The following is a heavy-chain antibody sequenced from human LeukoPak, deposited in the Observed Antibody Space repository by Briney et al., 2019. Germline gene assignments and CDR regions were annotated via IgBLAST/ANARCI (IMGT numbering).Heavy chain of an antibody. CDR1: GFTFSGYW. CDR3: ARDPYSGSYGNYYYYFMDV. Sequence: GGSLRLSCAASGFTFSGYWMSWVRQAPGKGLEWVSSITSGSSYIYYADSVKGRFTISRDNAKNSLYLQMNSLRAEDTAVYYCARDPYSGSYGNYYYYFMDVWGKGTTVTISS. J-gene: IGHJ6*03. CDR2: ITSGSSYI. V-gene: IGHV3-21*01. D-gene: IGHD1-26*01.